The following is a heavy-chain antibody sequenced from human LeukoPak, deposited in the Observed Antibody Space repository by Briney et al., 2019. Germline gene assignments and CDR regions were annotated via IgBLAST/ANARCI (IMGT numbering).Heavy chain of an antibody. Sequence: PGGSLRLSCAASGFTFSSYGMHWVRQAPGKGLEWVAVISYDGSNKYYADSVKGRFTISRDNSKNTLYLQMNSLRAEDTAVYYCARGKVTVTPGDAFDIWGQGTMVTVSS. CDR2: ISYDGSNK. D-gene: IGHD4-17*01. CDR1: GFTFSSYG. CDR3: ARGKVTVTPGDAFDI. V-gene: IGHV3-30*03. J-gene: IGHJ3*02.